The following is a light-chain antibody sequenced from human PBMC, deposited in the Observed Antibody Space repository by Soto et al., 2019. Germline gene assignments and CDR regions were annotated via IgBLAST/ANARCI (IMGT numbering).Light chain of an antibody. CDR2: EVS. CDR3: CSYAGSSGRV. V-gene: IGLV2-23*02. Sequence: QSALTQPASVSGSPGQSITISCTGTSSDVGSYNLVSWYQQHPGKAPKLMIYEVSKRPSGVSNRFSGSKSCNTASLTISGLQAEDEADYYCCSYAGSSGRVFGGGTKLTVL. CDR1: SSDVGSYNL. J-gene: IGLJ2*01.